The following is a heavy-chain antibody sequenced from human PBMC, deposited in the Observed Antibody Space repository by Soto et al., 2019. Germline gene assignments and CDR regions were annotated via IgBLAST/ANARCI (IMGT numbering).Heavy chain of an antibody. V-gene: IGHV4-39*01. J-gene: IGHJ5*02. Sequence: PSETLSLTCTVSGGSISSSNYYWGWIRQPPGKGLEWIGSIYYIGSTYSNPSLKSRVTISVDTSKNQFSLKLSSVTAADTAVYYCAGAKNWFDPWGQGTLVTVSS. CDR3: AGAKNWFDP. CDR2: IYYIGST. CDR1: GGSISSSNYY.